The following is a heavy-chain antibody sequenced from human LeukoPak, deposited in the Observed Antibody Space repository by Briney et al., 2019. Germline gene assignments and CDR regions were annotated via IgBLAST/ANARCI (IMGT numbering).Heavy chain of an antibody. CDR3: ARDASCSGGSCYTDYYYGMDV. CDR2: ISSSSSYI. J-gene: IGHJ6*04. D-gene: IGHD2-15*01. V-gene: IGHV3-21*01. CDR1: GFTFSSYS. Sequence: GSLRLSCAASGFTFSSYSMNWVRQAPGKGLEWVSSISSSSSYIYYADSVKGRFTISRDNSKNTLYLQMNSLRAEDTAVYYCARDASCSGGSCYTDYYYGMDVWGKGTTVTVSS.